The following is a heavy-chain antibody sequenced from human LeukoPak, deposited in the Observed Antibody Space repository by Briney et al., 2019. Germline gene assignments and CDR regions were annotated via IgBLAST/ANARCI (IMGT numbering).Heavy chain of an antibody. CDR2: IYYSGST. CDR3: ARGGYSSSWKYYFDY. V-gene: IGHV4-59*01. D-gene: IGHD6-13*01. CDR1: GGSTSSYY. J-gene: IGHJ4*02. Sequence: SETLSLTCTVSGGSTSSYYWSWIRQPPGKGLEWIGYIYYSGSTNYNPSLKSRVTISVDTSKNQFSLKLSSVTAADTAVYYCARGGYSSSWKYYFDYWGQGTLVTVSS.